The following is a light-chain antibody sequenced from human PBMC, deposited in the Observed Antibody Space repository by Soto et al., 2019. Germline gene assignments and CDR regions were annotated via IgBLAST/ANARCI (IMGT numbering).Light chain of an antibody. Sequence: EIVLPQSPGTLSFTTAERATLSGRASKDISSTCLAWYQHKPGKAPKFLIYGASSTATGIPDRFSGSGSGTDFTLTISNVDPEDFAMYFCQQYGSSPRTFGQGTKVDI. CDR1: KDISSTC. CDR2: GAS. J-gene: IGKJ1*01. V-gene: IGKV3-20*01. CDR3: QQYGSSPRT.